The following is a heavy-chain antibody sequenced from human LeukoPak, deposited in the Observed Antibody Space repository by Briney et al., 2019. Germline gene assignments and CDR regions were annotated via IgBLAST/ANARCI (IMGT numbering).Heavy chain of an antibody. D-gene: IGHD3-3*01. Sequence: ASVKVSCKASGCTFSTHGISWVRQAPGQGLESMGRIIPIFGTINYAQKFQGRVTITADKSTSTVHMDLSSLRSEDTAVYYCARGFGVEYYYYMDVWDGGTTVIVSS. CDR1: GCTFSTHG. CDR3: ARGFGVEYYYYMDV. V-gene: IGHV1-69*06. CDR2: IIPIFGTI. J-gene: IGHJ6*03.